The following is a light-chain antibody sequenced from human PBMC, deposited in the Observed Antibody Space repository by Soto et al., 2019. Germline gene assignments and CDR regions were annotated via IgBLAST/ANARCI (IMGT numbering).Light chain of an antibody. V-gene: IGKV1-5*03. Sequence: DIQMTQSPSTLSASVGDRVTITCRASQTISNCLAWYQQKPGKAPKLLVYKVSTLQDGVPSRFSGSGSGTEFTLTINSLQPDDFATYYCQQYHSYPTWAFGQGTKVEVK. CDR2: KVS. CDR1: QTISNC. J-gene: IGKJ1*01. CDR3: QQYHSYPTWA.